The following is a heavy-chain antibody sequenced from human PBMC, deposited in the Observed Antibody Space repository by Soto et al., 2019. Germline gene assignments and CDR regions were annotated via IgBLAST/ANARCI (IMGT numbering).Heavy chain of an antibody. CDR2: LYTGGSA. V-gene: IGHV3-53*01. CDR3: ARSFNDWTTYFDY. J-gene: IGHJ4*02. Sequence: PGGSLRLSCAASGFSVTDHYMTWVRQAPGKGLEWVSVLYTGGSAYYGDSVKGRSTISRDSSTNTLYLQMNSLKVGDTAFYFCARSFNDWTTYFDYWSEGTLVTVSS. D-gene: IGHD3-9*01. CDR1: GFSVTDHY.